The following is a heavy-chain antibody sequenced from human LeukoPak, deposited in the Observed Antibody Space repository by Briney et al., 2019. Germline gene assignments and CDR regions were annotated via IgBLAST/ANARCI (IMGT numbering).Heavy chain of an antibody. CDR2: INPNSGGT. Sequence: ASVKVSCKASGYTFTGYYMHWVRQAPGQGLEWTGWINPNSGGTNYAQKFQGRVTMTRDTSISTAYMELSRLRSDDTAVYYCARVKRYYYGSGTFDYWGQGTLVTVSS. CDR3: ARVKRYYYGSGTFDY. V-gene: IGHV1-2*02. CDR1: GYTFTGYY. D-gene: IGHD3-10*01. J-gene: IGHJ4*02.